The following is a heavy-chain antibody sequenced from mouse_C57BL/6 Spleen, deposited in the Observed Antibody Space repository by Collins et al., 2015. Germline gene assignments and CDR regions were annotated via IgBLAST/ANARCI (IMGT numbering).Heavy chain of an antibody. D-gene: IGHD2-4*01. J-gene: IGHJ4*01. CDR3: ARGMITTAMDY. CDR1: DYSITSDYY. CDR2: ISYDGNN. V-gene: IGHV3-6*02. Sequence: XVQLQESGPGLVKPSQSLSLTCSVTDYSITSDYYWNWIRQFPGNKLEWMGYISYDGNNNYNPSLKNRISITRDTSKNQFFLKLNSVITEDTAAYYCARGMITTAMDYWGQGTSVTVSS.